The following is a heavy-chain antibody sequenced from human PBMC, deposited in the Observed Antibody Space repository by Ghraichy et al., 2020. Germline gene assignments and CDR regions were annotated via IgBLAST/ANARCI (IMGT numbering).Heavy chain of an antibody. CDR1: GFSLSTSGVG. Sequence: SGPTLVKPTQTLTLTCTFSGFSLSTSGVGVGWIRQPPGKALEWLALIYWDDDKRYSPSLKSRLTITKDTSKNQVVLTMTNMDPVDTATYYCAHRPRLDIVVVPAAIREANWFDPWGQGTLVTVSS. CDR2: IYWDDDK. CDR3: AHRPRLDIVVVPAAIREANWFDP. V-gene: IGHV2-5*02. J-gene: IGHJ5*02. D-gene: IGHD2-2*02.